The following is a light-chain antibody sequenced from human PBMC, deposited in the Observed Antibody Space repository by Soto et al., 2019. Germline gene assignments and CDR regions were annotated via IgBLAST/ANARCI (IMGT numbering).Light chain of an antibody. CDR1: VSYVGNCNY. V-gene: IGLV2-8*02. J-gene: IGLJ1*01. Sequence: QSVLTQPPSASISPVPTVPSSCIVIVSYVGNCNYVSWYQQHPGKAPKVLIYEVTKRPSGVPDRFSGSQSGNTASLTVSGLQAEDEADYYCGSYAGKNNYVFGSGTKVTVL. CDR3: GSYAGKNNYV. CDR2: EVT.